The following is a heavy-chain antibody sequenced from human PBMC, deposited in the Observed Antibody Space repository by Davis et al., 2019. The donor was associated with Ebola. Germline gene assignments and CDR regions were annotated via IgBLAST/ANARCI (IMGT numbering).Heavy chain of an antibody. D-gene: IGHD5-18*01. J-gene: IGHJ4*02. CDR1: GGSFSGYY. Sequence: PSETLSLTCAVYGGSFSGYYWSWIRQPPGKGLEWIGEINHSGSTNYNPSLKSRVTISVDTSKNQFSLKLSSVTAADTAVYYCARGPSYGIAIDYWGQGTLVTVSS. CDR2: INHSGST. V-gene: IGHV4-34*01. CDR3: ARGPSYGIAIDY.